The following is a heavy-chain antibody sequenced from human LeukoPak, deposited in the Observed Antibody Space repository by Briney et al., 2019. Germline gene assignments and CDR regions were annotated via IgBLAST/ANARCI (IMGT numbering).Heavy chain of an antibody. CDR3: TTDKGTYYYDSSGSFLDV. CDR1: GFTFSNAW. V-gene: IGHV3-15*01. Sequence: GGSLRLSCAASGFTFSNAWMSWVHQAPGKGLEWVGRIKSKTDGGTTDYAAPVKGRFTISRDDSKNTLYLQMNSLKTEDTAVYYCTTDKGTYYYDSSGSFLDVWGQGTTVTVSS. D-gene: IGHD3-22*01. J-gene: IGHJ6*02. CDR2: IKSKTDGGTT.